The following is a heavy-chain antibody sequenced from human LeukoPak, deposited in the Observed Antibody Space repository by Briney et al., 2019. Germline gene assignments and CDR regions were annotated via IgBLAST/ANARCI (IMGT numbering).Heavy chain of an antibody. D-gene: IGHD3-3*01. CDR1: GYTFTSYY. CDR3: AADRFFGVVILAFDY. J-gene: IGHJ4*02. V-gene: IGHV1-69*06. Sequence: GASVKVSCKASGYTFTSYYMRWVRQAPGQGLEWMGGIIPIFGTANYAQKFQGRVTITADKSTSTAYMELSSLRSEDTAVYYCAADRFFGVVILAFDYWGQGTLVTVSS. CDR2: IIPIFGTA.